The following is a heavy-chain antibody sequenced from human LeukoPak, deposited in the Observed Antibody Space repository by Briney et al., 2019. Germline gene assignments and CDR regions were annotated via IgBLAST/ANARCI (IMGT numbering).Heavy chain of an antibody. CDR2: INHSGNT. D-gene: IGHD5-12*01. V-gene: IGHV4-34*01. J-gene: IGHJ4*02. Sequence: TSETLSLTCAVYGGSFSGYYWSWIRQSPGKGLVWIGEINHSGNTNYNPSLKSRVTISIDTSKNQLSLKLISVTAADTALYYCARGGRGWIRSPDFWGQGTLVTVSS. CDR3: ARGGRGWIRSPDF. CDR1: GGSFSGYY.